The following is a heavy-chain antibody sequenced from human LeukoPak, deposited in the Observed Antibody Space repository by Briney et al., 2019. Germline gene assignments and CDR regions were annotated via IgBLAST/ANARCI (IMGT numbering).Heavy chain of an antibody. CDR1: GGSFSGYY. D-gene: IGHD3-3*01. Sequence: SETLSLTCAVYGGSFSGYYWNWIRQPPGKGLEWIGSIYYSGSTYYNPSLKSRVTISVDTSKNQFSLKLSSVTAADTAVYYCARPSRGDFWSGYYMGGFDYWGQGTLVTVSS. V-gene: IGHV4-34*01. J-gene: IGHJ4*02. CDR3: ARPSRGDFWSGYYMGGFDY. CDR2: IYYSGST.